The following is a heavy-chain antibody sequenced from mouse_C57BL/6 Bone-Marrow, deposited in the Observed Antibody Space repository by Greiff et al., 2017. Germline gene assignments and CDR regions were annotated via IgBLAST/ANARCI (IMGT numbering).Heavy chain of an antibody. CDR1: GYTFTSYW. CDR2: IHPNSGST. Sequence: QVQLQQPGAELVKPGASVKLSCKASGYTFTSYWMHWVKQRPGQGLEWIGMIHPNSGSTNYNEKFKSKATLTVDKSSSTAYMQLSSLTSEDSAVYYCASSYYGYDGAWFAYWGQGTLVTVSA. D-gene: IGHD2-9*01. V-gene: IGHV1-64*01. J-gene: IGHJ3*01. CDR3: ASSYYGYDGAWFAY.